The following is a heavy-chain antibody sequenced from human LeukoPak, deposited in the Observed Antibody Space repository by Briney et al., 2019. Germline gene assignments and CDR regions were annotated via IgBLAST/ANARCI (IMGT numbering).Heavy chain of an antibody. Sequence: SETLSLTCIVSGVSIRSYYWSWIRQPPGKGLEWMGYIYYSGSTYYNPSLKSRVTISVDTSKNQFSLKLSSVTAADTAVYYCARDRPGVCSITSCYETWVENWFDPWGQGTLVTVSS. J-gene: IGHJ5*02. CDR1: GVSIRSYY. CDR3: ARDRPGVCSITSCYETWVENWFDP. D-gene: IGHD2-2*01. CDR2: IYYSGST. V-gene: IGHV4-59*12.